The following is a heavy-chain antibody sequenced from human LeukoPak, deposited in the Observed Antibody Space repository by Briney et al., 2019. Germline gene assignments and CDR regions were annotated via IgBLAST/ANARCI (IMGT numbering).Heavy chain of an antibody. Sequence: GGSLRLSCAASGFTFDDYAMHWVRQAPGKGLEWVTFIRYDGTNKYYADSVKGRFTISRDNSKNTLYLQMSSLRVEDTAIYYCAKSRAPDTTLLFDYWGQGTLVTVSS. J-gene: IGHJ4*02. CDR2: IRYDGTNK. CDR3: AKSRAPDTTLLFDY. V-gene: IGHV3-30*02. CDR1: GFTFDDYA. D-gene: IGHD1-1*01.